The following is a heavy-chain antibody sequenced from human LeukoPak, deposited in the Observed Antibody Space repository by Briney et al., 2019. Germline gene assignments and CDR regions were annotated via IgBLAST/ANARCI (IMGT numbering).Heavy chain of an antibody. V-gene: IGHV3-21*01. D-gene: IGHD2-15*01. CDR2: ISSGSRYI. CDR1: GFTFSAYS. Sequence: PGGSLRLSCAASGFTFSAYSMNWVRQAPGKGLEWVSSISSGSRYIYCADSVKGRFTISRDNAKDSLYLQMNSLRAEDTAVYYCAKCSGGNCYHSDDHWGQGTLVTVSP. CDR3: AKCSGGNCYHSDDH. J-gene: IGHJ5*02.